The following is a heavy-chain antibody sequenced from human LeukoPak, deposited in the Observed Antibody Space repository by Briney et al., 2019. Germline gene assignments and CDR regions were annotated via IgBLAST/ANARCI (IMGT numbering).Heavy chain of an antibody. CDR3: GREGGLGRCLYLGY. CDR1: GGSFSGYY. V-gene: IGHV4-34*01. CDR2: INHSGST. Sequence: SETLSLTCAVYGGSFSGYYWSWIRQPPGKGLEWIGEINHSGSTNYNPSLKSRVTISVDTSKNQFSLKLSSVTAADTAVYYCGREGGLGRCLYLGYWGQGTLVTVSS. J-gene: IGHJ4*02. D-gene: IGHD4/OR15-4a*01.